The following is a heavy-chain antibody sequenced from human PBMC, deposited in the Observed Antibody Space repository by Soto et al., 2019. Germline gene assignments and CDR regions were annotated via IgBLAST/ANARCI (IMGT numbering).Heavy chain of an antibody. CDR2: ISYDGSNK. D-gene: IGHD6-13*01. CDR1: GFTFSSYG. CDR3: AKGRPGGQQLVLAYFDY. J-gene: IGHJ4*02. Sequence: GGSLRLSCAASGFTFSSYGMHWVRQAPGKGLEWVAVISYDGSNKYYADSVKGRFTISRDNSKNTLYLQMNSLRAEDTAVYYCAKGRPGGQQLVLAYFDYWGQATLVTVSS. V-gene: IGHV3-30*18.